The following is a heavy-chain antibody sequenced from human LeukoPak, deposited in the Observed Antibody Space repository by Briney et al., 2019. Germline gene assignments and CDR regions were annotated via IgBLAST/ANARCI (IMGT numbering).Heavy chain of an antibody. V-gene: IGHV3-23*01. CDR1: GFTFTSYA. D-gene: IGHD4-17*01. Sequence: GGSLRLSCAASGFTFTSYAMSWVRQAPGKGLEWVSVISGSGGSIYYADSVKGRFTISRDNSKNTLYLQMNSLRAEDTAVYYCAKDGGDYFDYWGQGTLVTVSS. J-gene: IGHJ4*02. CDR3: AKDGGDYFDY. CDR2: ISGSGGSI.